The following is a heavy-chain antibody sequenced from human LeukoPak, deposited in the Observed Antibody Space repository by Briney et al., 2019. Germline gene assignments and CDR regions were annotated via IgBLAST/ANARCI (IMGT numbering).Heavy chain of an antibody. J-gene: IGHJ4*02. D-gene: IGHD3-10*01. CDR2: INPSGGST. V-gene: IGHV1-46*01. CDR1: GYTFTSYY. Sequence: GASVKVSCKASGYTFTSYYMHWVRQAPGQGLEWMGIINPSGGSTSYAQKFQGRVTMTRDTSISTAYMELSRLRSDDTAVYYCARGRDYGSGSYSTFDYWGQGTLVTVSS. CDR3: ARGRDYGSGSYSTFDY.